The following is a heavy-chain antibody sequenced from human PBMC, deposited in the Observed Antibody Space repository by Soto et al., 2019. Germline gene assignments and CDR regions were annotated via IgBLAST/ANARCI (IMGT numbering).Heavy chain of an antibody. CDR2: ISNNVGAT. J-gene: IGHJ3*02. Sequence: EVQLLESGGGLVQPGGSLRLSCAASGFGFATYAMNWVRQAPGKGLEWVSLISNNVGATYYADSVKGRFTISRDTSKNTLSLQINSLRAEDTAMYYCARRSYGASDIWGQGTMVTVSS. V-gene: IGHV3-23*01. CDR3: ARRSYGASDI. D-gene: IGHD3-3*01. CDR1: GFGFATYA.